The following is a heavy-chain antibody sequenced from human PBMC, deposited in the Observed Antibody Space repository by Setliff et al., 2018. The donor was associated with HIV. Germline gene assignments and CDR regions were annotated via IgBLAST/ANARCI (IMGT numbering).Heavy chain of an antibody. Sequence: SETMSLTCTVAYGSISGHYWTWNRRPPGKGLEWIGYIHHSGGTQYNPSLMSRLTMSVDSSKNQFSLSLSSVTAADTAVYYCARLPDINSWPFDYWARGTLVTVSS. CDR1: YGSISGHY. CDR3: ARLPDINSWPFDY. J-gene: IGHJ4*02. D-gene: IGHD6-13*01. CDR2: IHHSGGT. V-gene: IGHV4-59*11.